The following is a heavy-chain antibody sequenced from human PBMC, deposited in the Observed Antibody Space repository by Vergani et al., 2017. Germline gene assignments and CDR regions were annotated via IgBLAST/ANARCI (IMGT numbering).Heavy chain of an antibody. J-gene: IGHJ4*02. CDR2: IDPENGKT. CDR1: GYTFCDYY. V-gene: IGHV1-69-2*01. Sequence: EVQLVQSGAEVRKPGATVKISCKVSGYTFCDYYMHWVHQAPGKGLEWMGLIDPENGKTTYAERFQGRVTFTADTSTDTAYLELNNLRSEDTAIYYCASLGLAAAAVFFDYWGQGSLVTVSS. D-gene: IGHD6-13*01. CDR3: ASLGLAAAAVFFDY.